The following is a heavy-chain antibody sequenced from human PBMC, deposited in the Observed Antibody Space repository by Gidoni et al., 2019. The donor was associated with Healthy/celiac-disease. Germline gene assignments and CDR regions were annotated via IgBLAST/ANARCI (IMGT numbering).Heavy chain of an antibody. CDR1: GFTFSSYG. J-gene: IGHJ4*02. Sequence: QVQLVESGGGVVQPGRSLRLSCAASGFTFSSYGMHWVRQAPGKGLEWVAVIWYDGSNKYYADSVKGRFTISRDNSKNTLYLQMNSLRAEDTAVYYCARDPQVGSEWLLYSVDYWGQGTLVTVSS. D-gene: IGHD3-3*01. CDR3: ARDPQVGSEWLLYSVDY. V-gene: IGHV3-33*01. CDR2: IWYDGSNK.